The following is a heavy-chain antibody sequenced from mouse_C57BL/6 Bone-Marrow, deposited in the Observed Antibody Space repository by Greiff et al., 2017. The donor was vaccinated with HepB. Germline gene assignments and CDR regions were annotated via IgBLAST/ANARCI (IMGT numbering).Heavy chain of an antibody. CDR3: ARYGVTTWYFDY. Sequence: QVQLQQPGAELVKPGASVKISCKASGYAFSSYWMNWVKQRPGKGLEWIGQIYPGDGDTNYNGKFKGKATLTADKSSSTAYMQLSSLTSEDSAVYFCARYGVTTWYFDYWGQGTTLTVSS. J-gene: IGHJ2*01. CDR1: GYAFSSYW. V-gene: IGHV1-80*01. CDR2: IYPGDGDT. D-gene: IGHD2-2*01.